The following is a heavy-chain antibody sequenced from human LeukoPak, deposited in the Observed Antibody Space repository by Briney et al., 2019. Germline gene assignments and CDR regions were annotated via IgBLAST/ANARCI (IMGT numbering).Heavy chain of an antibody. J-gene: IGHJ5*02. CDR1: GFTFSNYA. V-gene: IGHV3-23*01. Sequence: GGSLRLSCAASGFTFSNYAMSWVRQAPGKGLKWVSGISASGDSTYNADSVKGRFTISRDNSKNTLYLQMGSLRAEDMAVYYCARAYYDSSGYSWFDPWGQGTLVTVSS. CDR2: ISASGDST. D-gene: IGHD3-22*01. CDR3: ARAYYDSSGYSWFDP.